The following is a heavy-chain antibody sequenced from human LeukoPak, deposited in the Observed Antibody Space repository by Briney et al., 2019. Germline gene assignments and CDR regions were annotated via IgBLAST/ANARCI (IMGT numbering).Heavy chain of an antibody. CDR1: GYTFTGYY. Sequence: ASVTVSYKASGYTFTGYYMHWVRQAPGQGLEWMGWINPNSGGTNYAQKFQGRVTMTRDTSITTAYMEMSGLRSDDTAVYFCARDGALEFGELLRWVDYWGQGTLVTVSS. J-gene: IGHJ4*02. V-gene: IGHV1-2*02. CDR2: INPNSGGT. D-gene: IGHD3-10*01. CDR3: ARDGALEFGELLRWVDY.